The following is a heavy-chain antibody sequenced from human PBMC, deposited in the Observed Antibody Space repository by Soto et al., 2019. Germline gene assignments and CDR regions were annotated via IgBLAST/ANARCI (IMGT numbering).Heavy chain of an antibody. CDR2: IHYSGST. Sequence: PSETLSLTCAVSGGSLSPYYWTWIRQPPGKRLEFLGHIHYSGSTKYSPSLESRLTMSVDRSKNQFSLKLTSVSAADTAVYYCARVEVHGYSDCWGQGTLVTVSS. V-gene: IGHV4-59*08. CDR1: GGSLSPYY. J-gene: IGHJ4*02. CDR3: ARVEVHGYSDC.